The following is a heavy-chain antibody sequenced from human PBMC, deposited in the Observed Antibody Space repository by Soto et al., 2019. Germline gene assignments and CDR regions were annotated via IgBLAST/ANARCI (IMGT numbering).Heavy chain of an antibody. CDR1: GGSISSSSYY. V-gene: IGHV4-39*01. D-gene: IGHD3-22*01. CDR3: EGYYYDSSGYHGFDY. J-gene: IGHJ4*02. CDR2: IYYSGST. Sequence: LSLTCTVSGGSISSSSYYWGWIRQPPGKGLEWIGSIYYSGSTYYNPSLKSRVTISVDTSKNQFSLKLSSVTAADTAVYYCEGYYYDSSGYHGFDYWGQGTLVTVSS.